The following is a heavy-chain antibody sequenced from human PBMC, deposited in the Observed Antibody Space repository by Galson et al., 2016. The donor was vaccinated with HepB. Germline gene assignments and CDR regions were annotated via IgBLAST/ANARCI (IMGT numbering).Heavy chain of an antibody. CDR2: ISYDGSNK. Sequence: SLRLSCAASGFNFSNYGMHWVRQAPGKGLEWVALISYDGSNKFYADSVKGRFIVSRDNSKNTLHLQMNSLRAGDTAVYYCTREYDGGSGGFDYWGQGALVAVSS. CDR1: GFNFSNYG. J-gene: IGHJ4*02. D-gene: IGHD3-10*01. CDR3: TREYDGGSGGFDY. V-gene: IGHV3-30*19.